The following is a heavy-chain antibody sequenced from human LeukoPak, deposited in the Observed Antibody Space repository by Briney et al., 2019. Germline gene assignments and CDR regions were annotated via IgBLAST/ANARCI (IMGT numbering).Heavy chain of an antibody. CDR3: AKAPATGEGYYFYYMDV. J-gene: IGHJ6*03. CDR1: GFTFNSFF. Sequence: GGSLRLSCAASGFTFNSFFLNWVRLTPGRELEWVACISQDGSETFYMDSVRGRFTISRDNSKNTVYLQMISLGADDTAVYFCAKAPATGEGYYFYYMDVWGKGTTVTVSS. D-gene: IGHD7-27*01. V-gene: IGHV3-7*03. CDR2: ISQDGSET.